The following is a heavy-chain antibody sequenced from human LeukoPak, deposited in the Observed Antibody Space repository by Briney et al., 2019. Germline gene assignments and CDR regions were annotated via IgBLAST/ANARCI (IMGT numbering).Heavy chain of an antibody. CDR1: GFTFDDYA. CDR2: ISWNSGSI. D-gene: IGHD2-2*01. Sequence: GRSLRLSCAASGFTFDDYAMHWVRQAPGKGLEWVSGISWNSGSIGYADSVEGRFTISRDNAKNSLYLQMNSLRAEDTALYYCAKVQDCSSTSCYSTYYYGMDVWGQGTTVTVSS. CDR3: AKVQDCSSTSCYSTYYYGMDV. J-gene: IGHJ6*02. V-gene: IGHV3-9*01.